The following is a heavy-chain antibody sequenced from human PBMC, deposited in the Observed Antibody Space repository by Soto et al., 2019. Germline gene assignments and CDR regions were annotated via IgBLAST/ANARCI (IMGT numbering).Heavy chain of an antibody. V-gene: IGHV4-39*01. CDR2: IYYSGST. J-gene: IGHJ4*02. CDR3: ARPGNKAAAGIDY. D-gene: IGHD6-13*01. CDR1: GGSISSSSYY. Sequence: QLQLQESGPGLVKPSETLSLTCTVSGGSISSSSYYWGWIRQPPGKGLEWIGSIYYSGSTYYNPSLKSRVTISVDTSKNQCSLKLSSVTAADTAVYYCARPGNKAAAGIDYWGQGTLVTVSS.